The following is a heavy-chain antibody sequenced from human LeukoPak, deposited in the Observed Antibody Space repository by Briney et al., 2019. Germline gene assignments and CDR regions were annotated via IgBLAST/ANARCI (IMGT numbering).Heavy chain of an antibody. Sequence: GGSLRLSCAASGFTFDDYAMHWVRQAPGKGLEWVSLISGDGGDTYYADSVKGRITISRDNSKNSLYLQMNSLRAEDTALYYCAKANSRTYAGSRQFDYWGQGTLVTVSS. D-gene: IGHD2/OR15-2a*01. J-gene: IGHJ4*02. CDR3: AKANSRTYAGSRQFDY. CDR2: ISGDGGDT. V-gene: IGHV3-43D*04. CDR1: GFTFDDYA.